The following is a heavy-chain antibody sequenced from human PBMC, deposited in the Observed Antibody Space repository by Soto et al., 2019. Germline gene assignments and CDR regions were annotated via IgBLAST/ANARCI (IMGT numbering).Heavy chain of an antibody. V-gene: IGHV3-23*01. Sequence: GGSLRLSCAASGFTFSSYAMSWVRQAPGKGLEWVSAISGSGGSTYYADSVKGRFTISRDNSKNTLYLQMNSLRAEDTAVYYCAKEYSYGSTFSYYYYGMDVWGQGTTVTVSS. D-gene: IGHD5-18*01. J-gene: IGHJ6*02. CDR1: GFTFSSYA. CDR2: ISGSGGST. CDR3: AKEYSYGSTFSYYYYGMDV.